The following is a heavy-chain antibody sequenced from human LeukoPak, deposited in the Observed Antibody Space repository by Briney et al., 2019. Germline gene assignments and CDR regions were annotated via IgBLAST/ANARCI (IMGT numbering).Heavy chain of an antibody. V-gene: IGHV3-30*02. D-gene: IGHD5-18*01. Sequence: GGSLRLSCAASGFTFSSYGMHWVRQAPGKGLEWVAFIRYDGSNKYYADSVKGRFTISRDNSKNTLYLQMNSLRAEDTAVYYCAKDRQRGYSYGYFDYWGQGTLVTVSS. J-gene: IGHJ4*02. CDR3: AKDRQRGYSYGYFDY. CDR2: IRYDGSNK. CDR1: GFTFSSYG.